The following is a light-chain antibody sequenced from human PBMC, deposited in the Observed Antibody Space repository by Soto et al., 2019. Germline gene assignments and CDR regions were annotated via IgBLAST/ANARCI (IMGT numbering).Light chain of an antibody. V-gene: IGKV1-5*03. J-gene: IGKJ2*01. Sequence: DIQMTQSPSTLSGSVGDRVTITCRASQTISSWLNWYQQKPGKAPKLLIYEASTLKSGVPSRFSGSGSGTDFTLTISSLQPDDFATYYCQHSYSYPDAFGQGTKVELK. CDR1: QTISSW. CDR2: EAS. CDR3: QHSYSYPDA.